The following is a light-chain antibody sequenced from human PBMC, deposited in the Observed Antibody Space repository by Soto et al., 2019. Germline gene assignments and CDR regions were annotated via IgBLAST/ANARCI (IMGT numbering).Light chain of an antibody. CDR2: DES. CDR1: QSVSRY. CDR3: QQRSSWPLT. J-gene: IGKJ4*01. Sequence: EIVLTQSPATLSLSPGERATLSCRASQSVSRYLAWYQQKPGQAPRLVIYDESNRATGIPARFSGSGSGTDFTLTISSLEPEDFAVYYCQQRSSWPLTCGGGTKVEIK. V-gene: IGKV3-11*01.